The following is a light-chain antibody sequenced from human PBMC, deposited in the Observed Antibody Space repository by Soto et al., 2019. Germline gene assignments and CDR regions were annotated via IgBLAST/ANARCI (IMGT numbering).Light chain of an antibody. CDR3: QQSYSTPET. CDR1: QDISTS. Sequence: DIQMTHSPSSLSASVVDRFTIGCLASQDISTSLHWYQQKPGKAPKLLIYAASTLETGVPSRFSGSGSATDFTLTISSLRPEDSATYYCQQSYSTPETFGQGTKVDIK. V-gene: IGKV1-39*01. J-gene: IGKJ1*01. CDR2: AAS.